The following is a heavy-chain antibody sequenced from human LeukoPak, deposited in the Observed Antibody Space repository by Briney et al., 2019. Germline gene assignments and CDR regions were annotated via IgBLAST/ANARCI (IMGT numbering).Heavy chain of an antibody. V-gene: IGHV3-23*01. CDR3: AKNSGMRSGDWYFDL. J-gene: IGHJ2*01. CDR2: ISGSGGST. CDR1: GFTFSSCA. Sequence: GGSLRLSCAASGFTFSSCAMSWVRQAPGKGLEWVSAISGSGGSTYYADSVKGRFTISRDNSKNTLYLQMNSLRAEDTAVYYCAKNSGMRSGDWYFDLWGRGTLVTVSS. D-gene: IGHD4-23*01.